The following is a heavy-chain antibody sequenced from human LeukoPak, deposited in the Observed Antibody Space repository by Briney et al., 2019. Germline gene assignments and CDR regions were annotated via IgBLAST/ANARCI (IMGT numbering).Heavy chain of an antibody. CDR2: IYYGGST. CDR3: ARGLAAAGTFWFDP. V-gene: IGHV4-31*03. J-gene: IGHJ5*02. Sequence: PSETLSLTCTVSGGSISSGGYYWSWIRQHPGKGLEWIGYIYYGGSTYYNPSLKSRVTISVDTSKNQFSLKLSSVTAADTAVYYCARGLAAAGTFWFDPWGQGTLVTVSS. CDR1: GGSISSGGYY. D-gene: IGHD6-13*01.